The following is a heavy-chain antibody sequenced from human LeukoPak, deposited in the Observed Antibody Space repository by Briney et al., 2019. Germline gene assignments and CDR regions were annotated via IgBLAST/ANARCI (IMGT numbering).Heavy chain of an antibody. J-gene: IGHJ4*02. CDR3: ARRKLGHYYDSSGYWVDY. Sequence: GASVKVSCRASGGTFSSYAISWVRQAPGQGLEWMGGIIPIFGTANYAQKFQGRVTITADESTSTAYMELSSLRSEDTAVYYCARRKLGHYYDSSGYWVDYWGQGTLVTVSS. D-gene: IGHD3-22*01. V-gene: IGHV1-69*13. CDR1: GGTFSSYA. CDR2: IIPIFGTA.